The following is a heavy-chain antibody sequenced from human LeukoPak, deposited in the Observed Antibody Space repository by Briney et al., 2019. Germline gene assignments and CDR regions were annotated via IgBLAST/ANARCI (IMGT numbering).Heavy chain of an antibody. V-gene: IGHV3-15*01. J-gene: IGHJ1*01. Sequence: PGGSLRLSCAASGFTFSHAWMSWVRQAPGKGLEWVGRIKSKTDGGTTDHAAPVNGRFTISRDDSKNTMYLQMNSLKTEDTAVYYCTTVVPIAVAALGSAEYFQHWGQGTLVTVSS. CDR1: GFTFSHAW. CDR3: TTVVPIAVAALGSAEYFQH. CDR2: IKSKTDGGTT. D-gene: IGHD6-19*01.